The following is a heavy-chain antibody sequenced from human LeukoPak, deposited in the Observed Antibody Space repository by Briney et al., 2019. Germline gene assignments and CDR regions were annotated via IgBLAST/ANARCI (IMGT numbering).Heavy chain of an antibody. V-gene: IGHV3-20*04. Sequence: PGGSLRLSCTAPGFTFSSYSMNWVRQAPGKGLEWVSGINWNGGSTGYADSVKGRFTISRDNAKNSLYLQMNSLRAEDTALYYCARVTRLYYYDSSYYFDYWGQGTLVTVSP. J-gene: IGHJ4*02. D-gene: IGHD3-22*01. CDR3: ARVTRLYYYDSSYYFDY. CDR1: GFTFSSYS. CDR2: INWNGGST.